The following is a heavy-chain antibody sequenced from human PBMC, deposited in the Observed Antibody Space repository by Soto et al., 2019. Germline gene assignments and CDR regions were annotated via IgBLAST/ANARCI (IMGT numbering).Heavy chain of an antibody. J-gene: IGHJ4*02. CDR1: GGTFSSYA. CDR3: ARDPNYYDSSGYSYFDY. V-gene: IGHV1-69*01. CDR2: IIPIFGTA. Sequence: QVQLVQSGAEVKKPGSSVKVSCKASGGTFSSYAISWVRQAPGQGLEWMGGIIPIFGTANYAQKFQGRVTITADESTSTAYMELSSLRSEDTAVYYCARDPNYYDSSGYSYFDYWGQGTLVTVFS. D-gene: IGHD3-22*01.